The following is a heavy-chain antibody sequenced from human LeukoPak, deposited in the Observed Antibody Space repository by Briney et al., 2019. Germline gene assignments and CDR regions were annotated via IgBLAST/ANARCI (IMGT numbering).Heavy chain of an antibody. CDR1: GFTFSSYA. Sequence: GGSLRLSCAASGFTFSSYAMSWVRQAPGRGLEWVSTITGGGDITKYADSVKGRFTISRDDPKNTLYLQMNSLRADDTAVYYCARDRRPWYFDLWGRGTLVTVSS. CDR3: ARDRRPWYFDL. J-gene: IGHJ2*01. CDR2: ITGGGDIT. V-gene: IGHV3-23*01. D-gene: IGHD6-6*01.